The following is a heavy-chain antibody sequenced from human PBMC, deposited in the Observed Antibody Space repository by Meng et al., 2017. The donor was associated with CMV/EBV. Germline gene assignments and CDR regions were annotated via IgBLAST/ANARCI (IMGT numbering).Heavy chain of an antibody. CDR1: GFTFSDYY. D-gene: IGHD3-3*01. CDR3: AREGYYDFWSGYAYYYYYGMDV. CDR2: ISSSGSTI. J-gene: IGHJ6*02. Sequence: GGSLRLSCAASGFTFSDYYMSWIRQAPGKGLEWVSYISSSGSTIYYADSVKGRFTISRDNAKNSLYLQMNSLRAEDTAVYYCAREGYYDFWSGYAYYYYYGMDVWGQGTTVTVS. V-gene: IGHV3-11*04.